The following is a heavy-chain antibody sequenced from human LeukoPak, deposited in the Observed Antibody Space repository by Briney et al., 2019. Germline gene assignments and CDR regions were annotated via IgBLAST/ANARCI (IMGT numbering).Heavy chain of an antibody. CDR2: IIPILGIA. CDR1: GGTFSSYA. Sequence: SVKVSCKASGGTFSSYAISWVRQAPGQGLEWMGRIIPILGIANYAQKFQGRVTITADKSTSTAYMELSSLRSEDTAVYYCARSGYSYGFPFDYWGQGTLVTVSS. V-gene: IGHV1-69*04. D-gene: IGHD5-18*01. CDR3: ARSGYSYGFPFDY. J-gene: IGHJ4*02.